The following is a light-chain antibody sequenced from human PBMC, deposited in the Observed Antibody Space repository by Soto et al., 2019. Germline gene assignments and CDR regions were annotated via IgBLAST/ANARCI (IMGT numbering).Light chain of an antibody. V-gene: IGKV1-5*01. CDR2: DAS. J-gene: IGKJ4*01. CDR1: QAISSF. CDR3: QQYDDYPLT. Sequence: DIQMTQSPSSLSASVGDRVTITCRASQAISSFLNWYQQKPGKAPKFLIYDASTLESGVPSRFSGSGSGTEFTLTISSLQPDDFATYYCQQYDDYPLTFGGGTKVEI.